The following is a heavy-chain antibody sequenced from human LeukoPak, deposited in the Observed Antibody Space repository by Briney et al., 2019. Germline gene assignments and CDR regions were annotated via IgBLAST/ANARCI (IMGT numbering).Heavy chain of an antibody. V-gene: IGHV1-18*04. J-gene: IGHJ3*02. CDR2: ISAYNGNT. CDR3: ARDEAGDCSSTSCPVDAFDI. D-gene: IGHD2-2*01. CDR1: GYTFTSYG. Sequence: GASVKVSCKASGYTFTSYGISWVRQAPGQGLEWMGWISAYNGNTNYAQKLQGRVTMTTDTSTSTAYMELRSLRSDDTAVYYCARDEAGDCSSTSCPVDAFDIWGQGTMVTVSS.